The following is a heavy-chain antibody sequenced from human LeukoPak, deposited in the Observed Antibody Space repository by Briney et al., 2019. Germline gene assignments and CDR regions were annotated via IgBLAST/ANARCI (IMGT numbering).Heavy chain of an antibody. V-gene: IGHV3-30*02. D-gene: IGHD3-22*01. CDR1: GFTFSSYG. CDR2: IRYDGSNK. Sequence: GGSLRLSCAASGFTFSSYGMHWVRQAPGKGLEWVAFIRYDGSNKYYADSVKGRFTISRDNSKNTLYLQMNSLRAEDTAVYYCAILPNRTYYYDSSGYYTFSLDWGQGTLVTVSS. CDR3: AILPNRTYYYDSSGYYTFSLD. J-gene: IGHJ4*02.